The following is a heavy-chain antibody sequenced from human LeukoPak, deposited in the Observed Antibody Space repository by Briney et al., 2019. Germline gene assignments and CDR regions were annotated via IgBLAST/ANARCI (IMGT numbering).Heavy chain of an antibody. D-gene: IGHD3-10*01. V-gene: IGHV3-21*04. CDR2: ISSSSYI. J-gene: IGHJ4*02. CDR3: ASLRGIKIETAALDY. Sequence: PGGSLRLSCAASGFTFSSYSMNWVRQAPGKGLEWVSSISSSSYIYYADSVKGRFTISRDNAKNSLYLQMNSLRAEDTALYYCASLRGIKIETAALDYWGQGTLVTVSS. CDR1: GFTFSSYS.